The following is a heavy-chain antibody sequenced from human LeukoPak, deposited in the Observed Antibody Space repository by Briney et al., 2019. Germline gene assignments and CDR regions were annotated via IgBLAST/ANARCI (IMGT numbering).Heavy chain of an antibody. CDR3: ARRGIAARRARWFDP. CDR2: INHSGST. J-gene: IGHJ5*02. D-gene: IGHD6-6*01. V-gene: IGHV4-34*01. CDR1: GGSFSGYY. Sequence: SETLSLTCAVYGGSFSGYYWSWIRQPPGKGLEWIGEINHSGSTNYNPSLKSRVTISVDTSKNQFSLKLSSVTAADTAVYYCARRGIAARRARWFDPWGQGTLVTVSS.